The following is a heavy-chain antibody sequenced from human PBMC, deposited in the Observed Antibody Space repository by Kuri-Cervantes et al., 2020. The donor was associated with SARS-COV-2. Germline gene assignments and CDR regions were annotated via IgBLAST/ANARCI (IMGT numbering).Heavy chain of an antibody. CDR2: ISSSSNYI. J-gene: IGHJ4*02. D-gene: IGHD2-15*01. CDR3: ARDGGSSYYTY. V-gene: IGHV3-21*01. CDR1: GFTFNTSG. Sequence: GGSLRLSCAASGFTFNTSGMNWVRQAPGKGLEWVSSISSSSNYIYYADSVRGRFTISRDNAKNSLYLQMNSLRAEDTAVYYCARDGGSSYYTYWGQGTLVTVSS.